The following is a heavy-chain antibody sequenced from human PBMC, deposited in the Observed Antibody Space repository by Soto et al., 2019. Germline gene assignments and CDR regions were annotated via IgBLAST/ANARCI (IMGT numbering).Heavy chain of an antibody. CDR1: GYTLTELS. J-gene: IGHJ4*02. CDR2: FDPEDGET. D-gene: IGHD2-8*02. V-gene: IGHV1-24*01. CDR3: ATSGLWAPNFDY. Sequence: ASVKVSCKVSGYTLTELSMHWVRQAPGKGLEWMGGFDPEDGETIYAQKFQGRVTMTEDTSTDTAYMELSSLRSEDTAVYYCATSGLWAPNFDYWGQGTLVTVSS.